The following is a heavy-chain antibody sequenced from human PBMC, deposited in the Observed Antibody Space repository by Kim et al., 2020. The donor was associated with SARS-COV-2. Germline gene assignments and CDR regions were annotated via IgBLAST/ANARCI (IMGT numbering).Heavy chain of an antibody. J-gene: IGHJ1*01. CDR3: SRGRDAYTSGNY. V-gene: IGHV4-34*01. Sequence: SETLSLTCAVSGGSLSGYYLTWIRQPPGKGLEWIGEIHPSGSTNYSPSFESRVTMSIDTAKNQFSLKLTSVTAADTAVYYCSRGRDAYTSGNYWGQGSLVTVS. CDR2: IHPSGST. CDR1: GGSLSGYY. D-gene: IGHD1-1*01.